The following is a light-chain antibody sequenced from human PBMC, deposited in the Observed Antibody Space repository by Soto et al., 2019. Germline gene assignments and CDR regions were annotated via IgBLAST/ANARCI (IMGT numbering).Light chain of an antibody. CDR1: QSIRSSY. CDR3: QHYRTSIT. Sequence: EIVLTQSPDTLSLSPGERATLSCRASQSIRSSYLAWYQQRPGQAPRLLIYGASSRTTGIPDRFSGSGSGTPFTLTISILDPEDFPVYYCQHYRTSITFGGRTKVDIK. CDR2: GAS. J-gene: IGKJ4*01. V-gene: IGKV3-20*01.